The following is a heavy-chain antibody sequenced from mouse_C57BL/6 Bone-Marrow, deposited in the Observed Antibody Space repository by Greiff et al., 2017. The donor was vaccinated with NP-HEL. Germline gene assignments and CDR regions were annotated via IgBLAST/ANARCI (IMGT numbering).Heavy chain of an antibody. V-gene: IGHV1-81*01. CDR3: ARYYYGSSFYWYFDV. CDR2: IYPRSGNT. J-gene: IGHJ1*03. CDR1: GYTFTSYG. Sequence: QVQLQQSGAELARPGASVKLSCKASGYTFTSYGISWVKQRTGQGLEWIGEIYPRSGNTYYNEKFKGKATLTAYKSSSTAYMELRSLTSEDSAVYFCARYYYGSSFYWYFDVCGTGTTVTVSS. D-gene: IGHD1-1*01.